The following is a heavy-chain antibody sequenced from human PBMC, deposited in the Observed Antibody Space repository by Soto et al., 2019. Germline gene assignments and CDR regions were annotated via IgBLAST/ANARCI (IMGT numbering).Heavy chain of an antibody. CDR1: GGSFSGYY. D-gene: IGHD6-19*01. J-gene: IGHJ4*02. CDR2: INHIGST. V-gene: IGHV4-34*01. Sequence: QVRLPQWGAGLLKPSETLSLTCAVYGGSFSGYYWSWIRQPPGKGLQWIGKINHIGSTNYNPSLNSRVTISVDTSKNQFSLKLSSVTAADAGVYYCARFDISGWYFDYWGQGNMVIVSS. CDR3: ARFDISGWYFDY.